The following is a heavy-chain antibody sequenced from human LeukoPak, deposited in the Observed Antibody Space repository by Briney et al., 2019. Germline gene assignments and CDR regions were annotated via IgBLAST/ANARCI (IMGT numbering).Heavy chain of an antibody. CDR1: GFSFNNFG. CDR2: ISGTGGST. Sequence: GGSLRLSCVASGFSFNNFGMTWVRQAPGGGLEWVSSISGTGGSTHYADSVKGRFTISRDNSKNTVYLQMNSLRVEDTAIYYCAKDLRPDGVDNFDHWGQGILVTVSS. D-gene: IGHD2-8*01. CDR3: AKDLRPDGVDNFDH. V-gene: IGHV3-23*01. J-gene: IGHJ4*02.